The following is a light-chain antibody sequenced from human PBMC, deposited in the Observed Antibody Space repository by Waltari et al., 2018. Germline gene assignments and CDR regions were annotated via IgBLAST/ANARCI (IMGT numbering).Light chain of an antibody. V-gene: IGKV1-5*03. Sequence: DIQMTQSPSTLSASVGDRVTITCRASQSFSSWLAWYQQKTGKATKLLIYEASTLESWLPSRFSGSGSGTEFTLTISSLQPDDSATYFCQQYNRYPYTFGQGTKLEIK. CDR3: QQYNRYPYT. J-gene: IGKJ2*01. CDR2: EAS. CDR1: QSFSSW.